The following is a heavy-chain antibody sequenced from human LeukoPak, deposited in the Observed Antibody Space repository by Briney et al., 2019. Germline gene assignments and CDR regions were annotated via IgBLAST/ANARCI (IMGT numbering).Heavy chain of an antibody. CDR2: INHSGST. Sequence: PSETLSLTCAVYGGSFRGYYWSWIRQPPGKGLEWIGEINHSGSTNYNPPLKSRVTISVHTPKNQFSLKLSSVTDADTAVYYCARRGRTAVVTNYYYYMDVWGKGTTVTVS. CDR3: ARRGRTAVVTNYYYYMDV. J-gene: IGHJ6*03. CDR1: GGSFRGYY. D-gene: IGHD5-18*01. V-gene: IGHV4-34*01.